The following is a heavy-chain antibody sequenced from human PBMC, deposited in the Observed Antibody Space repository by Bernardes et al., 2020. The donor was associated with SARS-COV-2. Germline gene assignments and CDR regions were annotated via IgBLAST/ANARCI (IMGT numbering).Heavy chain of an antibody. CDR3: ARRGGSGRAFDI. D-gene: IGHD6-25*01. Sequence: SEPLSLTCTASGGSLSSSSYYWAWLLQPPGKGLECIGSISYSGTTYYNVSLKSRVTISVDTSKDQFSLKLSSVTAADTAVYYCARRGGSGRAFDIWGPGTMVTVSS. CDR1: GGSLSSSSYY. V-gene: IGHV4-39*01. J-gene: IGHJ3*02. CDR2: ISYSGTT.